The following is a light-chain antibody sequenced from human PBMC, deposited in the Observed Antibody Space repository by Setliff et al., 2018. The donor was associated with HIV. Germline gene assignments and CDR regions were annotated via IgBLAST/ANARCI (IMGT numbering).Light chain of an antibody. Sequence: ALTQPASVSGSPGQSITISCTGTRSDVGGYNSVSWYQQHPGKVPKVLIYEVSNRPSGVSNRFSGSKSGNTASLTISGLQADDEADYYCSSYTTTSTTVFGTGTKV. CDR3: SSYTTTSTTV. V-gene: IGLV2-14*03. CDR2: EVS. J-gene: IGLJ1*01. CDR1: RSDVGGYNS.